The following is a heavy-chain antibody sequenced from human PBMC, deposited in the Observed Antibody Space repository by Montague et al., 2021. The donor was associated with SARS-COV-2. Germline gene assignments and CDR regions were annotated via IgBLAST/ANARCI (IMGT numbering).Heavy chain of an antibody. Sequence: SETLSLTCTVSGGSISSYYWNWIRQSPGKGLEWIGYIYYSGSTKYNPSFKSRVTMLVDTSKRQMSLRLNSVTAADTAVNYCAGDRGRFWHFDLWGRGTLVTVSS. V-gene: IGHV4-59*01. CDR2: IYYSGST. CDR1: GGSISSYY. CDR3: AGDRGRFWHFDL. D-gene: IGHD5-12*01. J-gene: IGHJ2*01.